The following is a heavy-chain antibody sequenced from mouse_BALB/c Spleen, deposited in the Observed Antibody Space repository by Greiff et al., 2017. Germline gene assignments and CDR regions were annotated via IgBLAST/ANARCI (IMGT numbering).Heavy chain of an antibody. J-gene: IGHJ4*01. Sequence: EVKLMESGGGLVQPGGSLKLSCAASGFTFSSYTMSWVRQTPEKRLEWVAYISNGGGSTYYPDTVKGRFTISRDNAKNTLYLEMSSLRSEDTAMYYCARDYYGSRNYYAMDYWGQGTSVTVSS. CDR1: GFTFSSYT. V-gene: IGHV5-12-2*01. D-gene: IGHD1-1*01. CDR3: ARDYYGSRNYYAMDY. CDR2: ISNGGGST.